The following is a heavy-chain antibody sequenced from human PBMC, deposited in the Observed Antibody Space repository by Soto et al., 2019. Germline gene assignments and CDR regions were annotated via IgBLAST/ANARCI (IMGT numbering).Heavy chain of an antibody. CDR3: ARAQSSIVRQQLLLRSYYYYGMDV. CDR2: IIPIFGTA. Sequence: QVQLVQSGAEVKKPGSSVKVSCKASGGTFSSYAISWVRQAPGQGLEWMGGIIPIFGTANYAQKFQGRVTITADESTSTAYMELSSLRSEDTAVYYCARAQSSIVRQQLLLRSYYYYGMDVWGQGTTVTVSS. CDR1: GGTFSSYA. D-gene: IGHD6-13*01. J-gene: IGHJ6*02. V-gene: IGHV1-69*01.